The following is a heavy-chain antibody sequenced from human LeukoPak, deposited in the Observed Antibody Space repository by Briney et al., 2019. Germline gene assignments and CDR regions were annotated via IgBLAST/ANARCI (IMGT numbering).Heavy chain of an antibody. Sequence: SQTLSLTCAISGATVSSTSAAWNWIRHSPSRGLEWPGRTYYRSKWYNDYAASVKSRITINPDTSKNQFSLQLNSVTPEDTAVYYCARFYYDTSGHGAFDIWGQGTMVTVSS. V-gene: IGHV6-1*01. CDR3: ARFYYDTSGHGAFDI. D-gene: IGHD3-22*01. J-gene: IGHJ3*02. CDR2: TYYRSKWYN. CDR1: GATVSSTSAA.